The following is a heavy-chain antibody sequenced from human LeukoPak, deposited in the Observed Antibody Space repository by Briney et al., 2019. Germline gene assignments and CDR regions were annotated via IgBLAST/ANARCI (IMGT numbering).Heavy chain of an antibody. CDR2: IYYSGST. J-gene: IGHJ5*02. D-gene: IGHD6-13*01. CDR3: ARQQNWFDP. Sequence: SETLSLTCTVSGGSISSHYWSWIRQSPGKGLEWIGYIYYSGSTNYNPSLKSRVTISVDTSKNQFSLKLRSVTAADTAVYYCARQQNWFDPWGQGTLVTVSS. CDR1: GGSISSHY. V-gene: IGHV4-59*11.